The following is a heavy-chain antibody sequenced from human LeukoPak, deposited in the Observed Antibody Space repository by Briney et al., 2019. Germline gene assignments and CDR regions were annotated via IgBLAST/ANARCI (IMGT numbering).Heavy chain of an antibody. J-gene: IGHJ4*02. CDR3: ARTGSYDTNGLDS. V-gene: IGHV4-59*08. D-gene: IGHD2-8*01. CDR1: GGSISSYY. Sequence: PSETLSLTCPVSGGSISSYYWTWIRQPPGKGLEWIGFIYYSGRTNYNPSLKSRVTILVDTSKNQFSLRLSSVTAADTAVYYCARTGSYDTNGLDSWGQGTLVIVSS. CDR2: IYYSGRT.